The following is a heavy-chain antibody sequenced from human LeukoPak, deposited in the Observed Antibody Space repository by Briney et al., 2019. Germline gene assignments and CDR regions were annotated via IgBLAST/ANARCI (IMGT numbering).Heavy chain of an antibody. CDR3: ARDRIRGYSYGYYWPLPDY. CDR2: ISSSGSTI. J-gene: IGHJ4*02. CDR1: GFTFSDYY. Sequence: PGGSLRLSCAASGFTFSDYYMSWIRQAPGKGLEWVSYISSSGSTIYYADSVKGRFTISRDNAKNSLYLQMNSLRAEDTAVYYCARDRIRGYSYGYYWPLPDYWGQGTLVTVSS. V-gene: IGHV3-11*01. D-gene: IGHD5-18*01.